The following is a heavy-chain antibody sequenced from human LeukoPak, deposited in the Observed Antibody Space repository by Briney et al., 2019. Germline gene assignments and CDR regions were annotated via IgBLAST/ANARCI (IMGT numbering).Heavy chain of an antibody. CDR2: IIPIFGTA. J-gene: IGHJ6*02. Sequence: SVKVSCKASGGTFSSYAISWVRQAPGQGLEWMGGIIPIFGTANYAQKFQGRVTITADKSTSTAYMELSSLRSEDTAVYYCARDRTPSYSSSSYYYYGMDVWGQGTTVTVSS. CDR3: ARDRTPSYSSSSYYYYGMDV. CDR1: GGTFSSYA. D-gene: IGHD6-6*01. V-gene: IGHV1-69*06.